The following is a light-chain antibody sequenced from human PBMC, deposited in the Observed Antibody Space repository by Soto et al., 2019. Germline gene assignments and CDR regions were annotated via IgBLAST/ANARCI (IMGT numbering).Light chain of an antibody. CDR1: QTVSITY. CDR2: GAS. J-gene: IGKJ5*01. Sequence: VLTQSPGTLSLSPGESATLSCRASQTVSITYLTWYQQKPGQAPRLLIYGASTRATGIPARFSGSGSGTDFTLTISSLEPEDFAIYYCQQRQYWPPITFGQGTRLEIK. CDR3: QQRQYWPPIT. V-gene: IGKV3D-20*02.